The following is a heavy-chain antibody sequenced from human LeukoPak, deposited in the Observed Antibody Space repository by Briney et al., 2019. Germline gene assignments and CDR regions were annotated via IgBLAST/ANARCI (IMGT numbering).Heavy chain of an antibody. V-gene: IGHV4-59*01. CDR1: GASITDYY. J-gene: IGHJ4*02. CDR2: IYYTGSP. Sequence: SETLSLTCTVSGASITDYYWSWIRQPTAKGLEWIGYIYYTGSPNYNPSLKSRVTLSLDTSQNQFSLKLTSVTAADTAVYYCAYGGDAYKTGYWGQGTLVTVSS. CDR3: AYGGDAYKTGY. D-gene: IGHD5-24*01.